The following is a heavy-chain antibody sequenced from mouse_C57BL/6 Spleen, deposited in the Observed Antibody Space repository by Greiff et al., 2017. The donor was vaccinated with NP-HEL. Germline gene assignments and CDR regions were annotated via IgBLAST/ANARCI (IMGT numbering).Heavy chain of an antibody. D-gene: IGHD4-1*01. J-gene: IGHJ2*01. CDR1: GFTFSDYG. Sequence: EVKLMESGGGLVKPGGSLKLSCAASGFTFSDYGMHWVRQAPEKGLEWVAYISSGSSTIYYAATVKGRFTISRDNAKNTLFLQMTSLRSEDTAMYYCATNWDGFFDYWGQGTTLTVSS. CDR2: ISSGSSTI. V-gene: IGHV5-17*01. CDR3: ATNWDGFFDY.